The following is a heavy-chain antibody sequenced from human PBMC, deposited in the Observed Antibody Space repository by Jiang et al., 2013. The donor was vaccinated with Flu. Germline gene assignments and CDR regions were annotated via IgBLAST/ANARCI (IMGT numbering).Heavy chain of an antibody. CDR1: GYNFSDYD. V-gene: IGHV1-18*01. Sequence: SGAEVKKPGASVTVSCKASGYNFSDYDIAWVRQAPGQRPEWVGWIRPSSGQRNSAQKLQGRVTLTTDTSTSTAYMELRSLKTDDTAVYYCVRDPPVADGPTFDHWGQGTLVTVSS. D-gene: IGHD5-12*01. J-gene: IGHJ4*02. CDR2: IRPSSGQR. CDR3: VRDPPVADGPTFDH.